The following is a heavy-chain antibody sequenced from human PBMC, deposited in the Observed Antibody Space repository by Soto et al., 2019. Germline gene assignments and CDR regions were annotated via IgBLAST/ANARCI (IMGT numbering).Heavy chain of an antibody. CDR2: INHSGST. J-gene: IGHJ5*02. V-gene: IGHV4-34*01. CDR1: GGSFSGYY. Sequence: TLSLTCAVYGGSFSGYYWSWIRQPPGKGLEWIGEINHSGSTNYNPSLKSRVTISVDTSKNQFSLKLSSVTAADTAVYYCARASYSRSLYLKLYNWFDPCGQGTLVTVSS. D-gene: IGHD6-13*01. CDR3: ARASYSRSLYLKLYNWFDP.